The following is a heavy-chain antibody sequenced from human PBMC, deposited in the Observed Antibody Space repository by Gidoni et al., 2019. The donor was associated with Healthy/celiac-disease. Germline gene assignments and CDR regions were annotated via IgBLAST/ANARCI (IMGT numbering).Heavy chain of an antibody. Sequence: EVQLVESGGGLVKPGGSLRLSCAASGFTFSSYSMNWVRQAPGKGLEWVSSISSSSSYIYYADSVKGRFTISRDNAKNSLYLQMNSLRAEDTAVYYCASRYPVYDILTGTDAFDIWGQGTMVTVSS. CDR3: ASRYPVYDILTGTDAFDI. V-gene: IGHV3-21*01. J-gene: IGHJ3*02. CDR2: ISSSSSYI. D-gene: IGHD3-9*01. CDR1: GFTFSSYS.